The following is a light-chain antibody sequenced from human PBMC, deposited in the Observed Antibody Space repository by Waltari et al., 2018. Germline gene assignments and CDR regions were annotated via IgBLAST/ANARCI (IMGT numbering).Light chain of an antibody. J-gene: IGKJ1*01. V-gene: IGKV2-30*02. CDR3: MQSTFWPT. CDR1: QSLVRSNGDTF. CDR2: KVS. Sequence: DVVMTQSPLSLPVTLGQPASISCRSSQSLVRSNGDTFLTWFQQRPGQSPRRLIYKVSNRDLMIPDKFSGSGSGTDFTLKIIRVEAEDVGIYYCMQSTFWPTFGQGTKVEI.